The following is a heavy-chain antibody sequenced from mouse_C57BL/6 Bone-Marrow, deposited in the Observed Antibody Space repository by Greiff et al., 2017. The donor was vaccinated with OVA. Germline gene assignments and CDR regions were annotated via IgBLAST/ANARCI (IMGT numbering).Heavy chain of an antibody. D-gene: IGHD2-3*01. Sequence: EVKLMESGPELVKPGASVKIPCKASGYTFTDYNMDWVKQSHGKSLEWIGDINPNNGGTIYNQKFKGKATLTVDKSSSTAYMELRSLTSEDTAVYYCARFYDGYLWDYWGQGTSVTVSS. V-gene: IGHV1-18*01. CDR3: ARFYDGYLWDY. J-gene: IGHJ4*01. CDR1: GYTFTDYN. CDR2: INPNNGGT.